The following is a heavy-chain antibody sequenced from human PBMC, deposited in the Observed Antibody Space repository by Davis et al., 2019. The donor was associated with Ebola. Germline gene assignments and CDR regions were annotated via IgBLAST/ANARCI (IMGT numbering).Heavy chain of an antibody. CDR2: ISYDGSNK. Sequence: GESLKISCAASGFTFSSYGMHWVRQAPGKGLEWVAVISYDGSNKYYADSVKGRFTISRDNSKNTLYLQMNCLRAEDTAVYYCAKRDNLDVWGKGTTVTVSS. CDR3: AKRDNLDV. V-gene: IGHV3-30*18. CDR1: GFTFSSYG. J-gene: IGHJ6*04. D-gene: IGHD1-1*01.